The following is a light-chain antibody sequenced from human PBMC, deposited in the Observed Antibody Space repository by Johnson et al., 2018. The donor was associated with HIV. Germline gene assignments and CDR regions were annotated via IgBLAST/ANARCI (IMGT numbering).Light chain of an antibody. CDR3: GTWDSSLSAGRSV. V-gene: IGLV1-51*02. Sequence: QSVLTQPPSVSAAPGQKVTISCSGSSSNIGNNYVSWYQQLPGTAPKLLIYENNKRPSGIPDRFSGSKSGTSATLGITGLQTGDEADYYCGTWDSSLSAGRSVCGSGTKVTVL. J-gene: IGLJ1*01. CDR1: SSNIGNNY. CDR2: ENN.